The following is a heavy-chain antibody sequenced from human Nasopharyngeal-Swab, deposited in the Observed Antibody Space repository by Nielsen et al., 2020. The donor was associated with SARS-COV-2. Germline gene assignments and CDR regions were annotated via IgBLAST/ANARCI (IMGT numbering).Heavy chain of an antibody. Sequence: SQTLSLTCAVYGGSFNGYYWSWLRQSPRKGLECIREINHSGSTNYNPSLKSRVTISVDTSKTQFSLKLSSVTAADTAVYYCARGSTMNGYYGMDVWGQGTTVTVSS. J-gene: IGHJ6*02. CDR1: GGSFNGYY. D-gene: IGHD3-22*01. CDR3: ARGSTMNGYYGMDV. V-gene: IGHV4-34*01. CDR2: INHSGST.